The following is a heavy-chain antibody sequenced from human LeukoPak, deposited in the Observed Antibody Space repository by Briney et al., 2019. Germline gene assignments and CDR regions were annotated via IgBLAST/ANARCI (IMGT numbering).Heavy chain of an antibody. CDR3: AKDRPNYHESNGHYYRPNGDY. CDR1: GFTFSTYA. Sequence: GGSLRLPCAASGFTFSTYAMSWVRQAPGKGLEWVSGISGSGGSTDYADSVKDRFTISRDNSKNTLYLQMSRLRAEDTAVYYCAKDRPNYHESNGHYYRPNGDYWGQGTLVTVSS. V-gene: IGHV3-23*01. D-gene: IGHD3-22*01. J-gene: IGHJ4*02. CDR2: ISGSGGST.